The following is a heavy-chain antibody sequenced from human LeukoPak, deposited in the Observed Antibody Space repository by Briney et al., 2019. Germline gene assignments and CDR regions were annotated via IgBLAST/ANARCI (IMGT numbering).Heavy chain of an antibody. CDR3: ARGLNDSWTGENY. V-gene: IGHV4-34*01. J-gene: IGHJ4*02. CDR1: DGSFSGYY. CDR2: INHSGST. D-gene: IGHD3-3*01. Sequence: SETLSLTCAVYDGSFSGYYWRWIRQPPGKGLEWLGEINHSGSTNYNPSLKSRVTISLDTSKTQFSLKVRYVTAADTAVYYCARGLNDSWTGENYWGQGTLVTVSS.